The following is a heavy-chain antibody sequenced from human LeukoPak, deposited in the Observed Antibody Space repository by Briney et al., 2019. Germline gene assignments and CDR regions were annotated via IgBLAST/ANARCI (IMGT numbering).Heavy chain of an antibody. CDR3: ARDRVASAVANSFDY. CDR2: IKQDGSEK. Sequence: GGSLRLSCAASGFTFSSYWMSWVRQAPGRGLEWVANIKQDGSEKYYVDSVKGRFTISRDNAKNSLYLQMNSLRAEDTAVYYCARDRVASAVANSFDYWGQGTLVTVSS. J-gene: IGHJ4*02. V-gene: IGHV3-7*01. D-gene: IGHD6-19*01. CDR1: GFTFSSYW.